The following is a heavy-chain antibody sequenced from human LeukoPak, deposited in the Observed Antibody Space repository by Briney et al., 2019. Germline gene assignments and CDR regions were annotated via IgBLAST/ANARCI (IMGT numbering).Heavy chain of an antibody. Sequence: ASVKVSCKASGYTFTGYYIHWVRQAPGQGLEWMGWINPDSGDTNYAQRFQGRATMTRDTSISTAYMEKRRLTSDDTAVYYCARGSYDSSDLEYFQHWGQGTLVTVSS. J-gene: IGHJ1*01. V-gene: IGHV1-2*02. CDR2: INPDSGDT. CDR1: GYTFTGYY. D-gene: IGHD3-22*01. CDR3: ARGSYDSSDLEYFQH.